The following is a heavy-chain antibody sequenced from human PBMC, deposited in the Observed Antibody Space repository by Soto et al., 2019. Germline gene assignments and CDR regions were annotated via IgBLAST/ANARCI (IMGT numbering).Heavy chain of an antibody. Sequence: PGGSLRLSCAAPGFTFSSYAMSWVRQAPGKGLACVSAISGSGGSTYYADSVKGRFTISRDNSKNTLYLQMNSLRAEDTAVYYCARIISDYYDSSGPPYYYGMDVWGQGTTVTVSS. CDR2: ISGSGGST. J-gene: IGHJ6*02. CDR3: ARIISDYYDSSGPPYYYGMDV. CDR1: GFTFSSYA. D-gene: IGHD3-22*01. V-gene: IGHV3-23*01.